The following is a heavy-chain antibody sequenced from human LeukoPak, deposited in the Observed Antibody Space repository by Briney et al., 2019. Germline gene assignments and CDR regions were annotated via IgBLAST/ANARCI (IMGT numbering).Heavy chain of an antibody. CDR1: GFTFSSYA. J-gene: IGHJ4*02. Sequence: GGSLRLSCAASGFTFSSYAMNWVRQAPGKGLEWVSSISSSSSYIYYADSEKGRFTISRDNAKNSLYLQMNSLRAEDTAVYYCARDAVSGSYDYWGQGTLVTVSS. V-gene: IGHV3-21*01. D-gene: IGHD1-26*01. CDR3: ARDAVSGSYDY. CDR2: ISSSSSYI.